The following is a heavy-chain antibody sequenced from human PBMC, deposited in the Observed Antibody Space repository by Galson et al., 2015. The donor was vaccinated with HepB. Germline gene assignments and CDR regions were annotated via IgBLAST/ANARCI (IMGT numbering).Heavy chain of an antibody. CDR2: IIPIFGTA. J-gene: IGHJ6*03. Sequence: SVKVSCKASGGTFSSYAISWVRQAPGQGLEWMGGIIPIFGTANYAQKFQGRVTITADESTSTAYMELSSLRSEDTAVYYCARGVSTVLVRGYYYYYMDVWGKGTTVTVPS. V-gene: IGHV1-69*13. CDR1: GGTFSSYA. D-gene: IGHD3-3*02. CDR3: ARGVSTVLVRGYYYYYMDV.